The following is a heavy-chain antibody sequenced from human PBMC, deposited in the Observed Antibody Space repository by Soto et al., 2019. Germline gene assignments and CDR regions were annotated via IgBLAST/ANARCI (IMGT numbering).Heavy chain of an antibody. J-gene: IGHJ4*02. CDR3: ARGVTLSYQGGYYFDF. D-gene: IGHD1-26*01. CDR1: GYTFTSNA. CDR2: ITAYKGNP. V-gene: IGHV1-18*04. Sequence: QVQLVQSGTEVKKPGASVKVSCKASGYTFTSNAITWVRQAPGQGLEWMGWITAYKGNPNYARKFQGRVTMTRDTSTSTAYMELRSLTSDDTVVYYCARGVTLSYQGGYYFDFWGQGTLVTVSS.